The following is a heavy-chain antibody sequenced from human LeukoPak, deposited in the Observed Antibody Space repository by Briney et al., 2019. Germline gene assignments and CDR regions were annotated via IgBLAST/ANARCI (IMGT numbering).Heavy chain of an antibody. J-gene: IGHJ4*02. V-gene: IGHV4-4*02. D-gene: IGHD5-24*01. CDR3: ARMVQMATNGGYYFDY. Sequence: PSGTLSLTCAVSGGSISSSNWWTWVRQPPGKGLQWIGEIYHSGNTNYNPSLKSRVTISVDKSKNQFSLKVSSVTAADTAVYYCARMVQMATNGGYYFDYWGQGTLVSVSS. CDR1: GGSISSSNW. CDR2: IYHSGNT.